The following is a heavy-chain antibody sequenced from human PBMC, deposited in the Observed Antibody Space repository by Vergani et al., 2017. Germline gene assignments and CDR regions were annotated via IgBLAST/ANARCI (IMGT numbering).Heavy chain of an antibody. Sequence: EVQLLESGGGLVQPGGSLRLSCGASGFTFSSYAMTWVRQAPGKGLEWVSAISGSGGNTFYTDSVKGRFTISRDNSQTTVFLQMNSLRADDSAVYYCTKAGQYDSDNFHDSWGQGALVTVAS. D-gene: IGHD3-22*01. CDR2: ISGSGGNT. J-gene: IGHJ1*01. V-gene: IGHV3-23*01. CDR1: GFTFSSYA. CDR3: TKAGQYDSDNFHDS.